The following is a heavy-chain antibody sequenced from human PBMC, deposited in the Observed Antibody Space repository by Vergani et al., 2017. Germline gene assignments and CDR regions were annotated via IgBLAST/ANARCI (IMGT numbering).Heavy chain of an antibody. Sequence: EVQLLESGGDLAQPGGSLRLSCAASGFSFNHYAMNWVRQAPGKGLEWVSGISGSGGSTYYAGSVKGRFTISRDSSKNTLYLQMNSLSAGDTAVYYCAKANPRNSXYDYLYYYHAMDVWRQGTTVTVSS. V-gene: IGHV3-23*01. J-gene: IGHJ6*02. D-gene: IGHD5-12*01. CDR1: GFSFNHYA. CDR3: AKANPRNSXYDYLYYYHAMDV. CDR2: ISGSGGST.